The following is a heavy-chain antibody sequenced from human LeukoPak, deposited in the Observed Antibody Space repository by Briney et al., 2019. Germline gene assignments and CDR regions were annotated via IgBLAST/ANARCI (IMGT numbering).Heavy chain of an antibody. D-gene: IGHD3-22*01. V-gene: IGHV3-48*03. Sequence: GSLRLSCAASGFTFSSYEMNWVRQAPGKGLEWVSYISSSGSTIYYADSVKGRFTISRDNAKNSLYLQMNSLRAEDTAVYYCASLVGDYYDSSGYYFDYWGQGTLVTVSS. CDR3: ASLVGDYYDSSGYYFDY. J-gene: IGHJ4*02. CDR1: GFTFSSYE. CDR2: ISSSGSTI.